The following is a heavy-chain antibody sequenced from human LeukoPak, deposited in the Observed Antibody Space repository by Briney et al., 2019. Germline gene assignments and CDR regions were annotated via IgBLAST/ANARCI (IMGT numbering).Heavy chain of an antibody. Sequence: SETLSLTCTISGGSISSSSYNWGWIRQTPGKGLEWIGSIDNSGTTYFNPSLKSRVTISVDTSKNQFSLKLSSVTAADTAVYYCARRRYYGSGSYIINWFNPWGQGTLVTVSS. D-gene: IGHD3-10*01. CDR1: GGSISSSSYN. J-gene: IGHJ5*02. V-gene: IGHV4-39*07. CDR3: ARRRYYGSGSYIINWFNP. CDR2: IDNSGTT.